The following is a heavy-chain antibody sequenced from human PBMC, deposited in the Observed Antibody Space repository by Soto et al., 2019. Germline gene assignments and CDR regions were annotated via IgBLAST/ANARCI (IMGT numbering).Heavy chain of an antibody. Sequence: EVQLLESGGGLVQPGGSLRLSCAVSGFTFSSYAMSWVRQAPGKGLEWVSGISGSGGSTYYADSVKGRFTISRDNSKNTRYLQMNSLRADDTAVYYCAKSDILTGYYNGGNAFDIWGQGTMVTVSS. V-gene: IGHV3-23*01. D-gene: IGHD3-9*01. J-gene: IGHJ3*02. CDR3: AKSDILTGYYNGGNAFDI. CDR2: ISGSGGST. CDR1: GFTFSSYA.